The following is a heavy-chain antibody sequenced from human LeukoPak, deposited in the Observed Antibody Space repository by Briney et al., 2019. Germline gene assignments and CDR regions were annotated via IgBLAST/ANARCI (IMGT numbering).Heavy chain of an antibody. D-gene: IGHD4-17*01. CDR2: ISIGGDTT. CDR3: AKEIRPNDC. Sequence: PGGSLRLSCAASGFTFSSHGMCSVRQAPGRGLEWISSISIGGDTTYSDSAKGRFTISRDNSKNTLYLQLDSLRAEDTAIYYCAKEIRPNDCWGQGTLVTVSS. V-gene: IGHV3-23*01. CDR1: GFTFSSHG. J-gene: IGHJ4*02.